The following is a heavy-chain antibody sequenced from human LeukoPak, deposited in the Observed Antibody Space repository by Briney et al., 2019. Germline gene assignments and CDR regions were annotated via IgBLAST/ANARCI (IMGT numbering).Heavy chain of an antibody. J-gene: IGHJ4*02. CDR1: GGSISSYY. D-gene: IGHD6-13*01. CDR3: TREQQPARPFDY. V-gene: IGHV4-59*01. CDR2: IYYSGST. Sequence: SETLSLTCTVSGGSISSYYWSWLRQPPGKGLEWIGYIYYSGSTNYNPSLKSRVTISVDTSKNQFSLKLSSVTAADTAVYYCTREQQPARPFDYWGQGTLVTVSS.